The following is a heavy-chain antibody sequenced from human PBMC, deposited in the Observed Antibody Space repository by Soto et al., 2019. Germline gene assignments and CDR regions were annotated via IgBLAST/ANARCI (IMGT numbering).Heavy chain of an antibody. Sequence: SETLSLTCTVSGGSISSSSYYWGWIRQPPGKGLEWIGSIYYSGSTYYNPSLKSRVTISVDTSKNQFSLRLSSVTAADTAVYYCARVPIIAVAGMRFDPWGQGTLVTVSS. D-gene: IGHD6-19*01. V-gene: IGHV4-39*01. CDR3: ARVPIIAVAGMRFDP. J-gene: IGHJ5*02. CDR2: IYYSGST. CDR1: GGSISSSSYY.